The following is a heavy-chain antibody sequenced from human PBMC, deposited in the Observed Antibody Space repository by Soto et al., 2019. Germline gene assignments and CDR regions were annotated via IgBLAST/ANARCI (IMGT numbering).Heavy chain of an antibody. CDR2: ISWNGGNV. CDR3: VKARMGDPYGSLYLVY. Sequence: EVRLVESGGGLVQPGRSLRLSCVASGFSFDDFAMHWVRQVPRKGLEWVSSISWNGGNVVYADSVKGRFTLSRDNARNSVYLEMNSRTLEDTAFYYCVKARMGDPYGSLYLVYWVQGIVVTVSS. D-gene: IGHD1-26*01. CDR1: GFSFDDFA. V-gene: IGHV3-9*01. J-gene: IGHJ4*02.